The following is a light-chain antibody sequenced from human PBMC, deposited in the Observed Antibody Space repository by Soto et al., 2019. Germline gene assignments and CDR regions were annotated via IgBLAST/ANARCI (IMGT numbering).Light chain of an antibody. CDR3: NSYTSSNTYV. CDR1: SSDVGSYNR. Sequence: QSVLTQPPSVSGSPGQSVTISCTGTSSDVGSYNRVSWYQQPPGTAPKLMIYEVSNRPSWVPDRFSGSKSGNTASLTISGLQPEDEDDYYCNSYTSSNTYVFGTGTKLTVL. J-gene: IGLJ1*01. CDR2: EVS. V-gene: IGLV2-18*02.